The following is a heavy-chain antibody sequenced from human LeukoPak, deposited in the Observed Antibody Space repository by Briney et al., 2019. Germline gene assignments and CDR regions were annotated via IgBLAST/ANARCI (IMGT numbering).Heavy chain of an antibody. CDR1: GGSFSGYY. CDR3: ARGRGHYYDSSGYYCDY. CDR2: INHSGST. Sequence: PSETLSLTCAVYGGSFSGYYWSWIRQPPGKGLEWIGEINHSGSTNYNPSLKSRVTISVDTSKNQFSLKLSSVTAADTAVYYCARGRGHYYDSSGYYCDYWGQGTLVTVSS. V-gene: IGHV4-34*01. J-gene: IGHJ4*02. D-gene: IGHD3-22*01.